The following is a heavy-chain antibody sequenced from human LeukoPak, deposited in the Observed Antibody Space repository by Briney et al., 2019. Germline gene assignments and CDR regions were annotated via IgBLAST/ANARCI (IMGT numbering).Heavy chain of an antibody. Sequence: PGGSLRLSCAASGSTFSSYSMNWVRQAPGKGLEWVSYISSSSSTIYYADSVKGRFTISRDNAKNSLYLQMNSLRAEDTAVYYCARDKVVPAATFDYWGQGTLVTVSS. CDR2: ISSSSSTI. J-gene: IGHJ4*02. CDR1: GSTFSSYS. CDR3: ARDKVVPAATFDY. V-gene: IGHV3-48*01. D-gene: IGHD2-2*01.